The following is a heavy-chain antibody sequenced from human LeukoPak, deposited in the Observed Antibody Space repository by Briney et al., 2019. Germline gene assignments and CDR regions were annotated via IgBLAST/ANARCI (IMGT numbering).Heavy chain of an antibody. D-gene: IGHD5-12*01. J-gene: IGHJ4*02. CDR2: ISGSGGST. CDR3: AKDSSSGYDPPLDY. V-gene: IGHV3-23*01. Sequence: GGSLRLSCAASGFTFSGYAMSWVRQAPGKGLEWVSAISGSGGSTYYADSVKGRFTISRDNSKNTPYLQMNSLRAEDTAVYYCAKDSSSGYDPPLDYWGQGTLVTVSS. CDR1: GFTFSGYA.